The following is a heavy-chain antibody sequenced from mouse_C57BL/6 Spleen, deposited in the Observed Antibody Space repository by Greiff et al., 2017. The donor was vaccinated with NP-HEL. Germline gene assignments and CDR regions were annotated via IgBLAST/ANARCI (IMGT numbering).Heavy chain of an antibody. J-gene: IGHJ3*01. CDR2: INPNNGGT. CDR3: ASGWAWFAY. D-gene: IGHD2-3*01. CDR1: GYTFTDYN. V-gene: IGHV1-22*01. Sequence: EVHLVESGPELVKPGASVKMSCKASGYTFTDYNMHWVKQSHGKSLEWIGYINPNNGGTSYNQKFKGKATLTVNKSSSTAYMELRSLTSEDSAVYYCASGWAWFAYWGQGTLVTVSA.